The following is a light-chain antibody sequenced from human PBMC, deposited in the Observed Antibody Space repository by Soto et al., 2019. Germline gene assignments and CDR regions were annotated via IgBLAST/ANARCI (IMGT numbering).Light chain of an antibody. CDR2: DVN. CDR3: CSYVGTPL. V-gene: IGLV2-11*01. Sequence: QSALTQPPSVSGSPGQSVTISCTGTSGDVDPYNYVSWYQQHPGRAPKLVLYDVNMRPSGVPDRFSGSKSGDTSSLTISGLQAEDEADYYCCSYVGTPLVGGGTKVTVL. J-gene: IGLJ2*01. CDR1: SGDVDPYNY.